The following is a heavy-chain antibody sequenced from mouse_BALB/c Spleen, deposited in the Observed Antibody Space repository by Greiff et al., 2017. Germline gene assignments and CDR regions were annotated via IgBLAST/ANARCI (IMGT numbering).Heavy chain of an antibody. CDR1: GFTFSSFG. CDR3: ARENPYYGNSRAMDY. CDR2: ISSGSSTI. J-gene: IGHJ4*01. V-gene: IGHV5-17*02. D-gene: IGHD2-10*01. Sequence: EVQGVESGGGLVQPGGSRKLSCAASGFTFSSFGMHWVRQAPEKGLEWVAYISSGSSTIYYADTVKGRFTISRDNPKNTLFLQMTSLRSEDTAMYYCARENPYYGNSRAMDYWGQGTSVTVSS.